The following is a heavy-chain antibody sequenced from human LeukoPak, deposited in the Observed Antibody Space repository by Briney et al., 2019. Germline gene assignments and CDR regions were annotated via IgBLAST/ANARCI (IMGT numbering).Heavy chain of an antibody. Sequence: GGSLRLSCAASGFTFDDYAMHWVRQAPGKGLEWVSGSSWNSGSIGYADSVKGRFTISRDNAKNSLYLQMNSLRAEDTALYYCAKDIYSSSSGLFDYWGQGTLVTVSS. D-gene: IGHD6-6*01. V-gene: IGHV3-9*01. CDR2: SSWNSGSI. CDR3: AKDIYSSSSGLFDY. CDR1: GFTFDDYA. J-gene: IGHJ4*02.